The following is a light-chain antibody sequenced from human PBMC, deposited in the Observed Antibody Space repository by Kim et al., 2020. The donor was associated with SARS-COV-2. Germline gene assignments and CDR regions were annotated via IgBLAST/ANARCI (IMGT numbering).Light chain of an antibody. CDR2: AAS. V-gene: IGKV1-6*01. Sequence: SASVGDRVNITCRASHANRSDLSWYQQKLGKAPRLLIYAASDLQSGVPARFSDSFSGPDFTLTVTSLQPEDFATYYCLQDYEYPYTFGQGTKLEI. CDR1: HANRSD. J-gene: IGKJ2*01. CDR3: LQDYEYPYT.